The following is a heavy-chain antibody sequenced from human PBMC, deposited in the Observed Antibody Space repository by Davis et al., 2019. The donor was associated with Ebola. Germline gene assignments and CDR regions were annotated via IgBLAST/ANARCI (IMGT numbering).Heavy chain of an antibody. CDR1: GYTFTSYD. V-gene: IGHV1-8*01. J-gene: IGHJ4*02. Sequence: AASVKVSCKASGYTFTSYDINWVRQATGQGLEWMGWMNPNSGNTGYAQKFQGRVTITRDTSASTAYMELSSLRSEDTAVYYCARDRGGLDYWGQGTLVTVSS. D-gene: IGHD3-10*01. CDR3: ARDRGGLDY. CDR2: MNPNSGNT.